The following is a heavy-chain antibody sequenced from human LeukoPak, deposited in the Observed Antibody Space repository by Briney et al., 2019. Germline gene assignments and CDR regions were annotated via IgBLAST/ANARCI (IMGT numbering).Heavy chain of an antibody. J-gene: IGHJ4*02. CDR2: INWKGGST. CDR1: GSTFDNYG. CDR3: ARNRGDYYDSSGYPNRGYYFDC. V-gene: IGHV3-20*04. D-gene: IGHD3-22*01. Sequence: GGSLRLSCAASGSTFDNYGMSWVRQAPGKGLEWVSGINWKGGSTGHADSVKGRFTISRDNAKIALYLQMDSLRAEDTSLYYCARNRGDYYDSSGYPNRGYYFDCWGQGSLVTVSS.